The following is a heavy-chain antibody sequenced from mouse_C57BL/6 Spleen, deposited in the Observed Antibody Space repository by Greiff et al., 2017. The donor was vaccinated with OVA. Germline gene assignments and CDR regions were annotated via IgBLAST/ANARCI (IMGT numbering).Heavy chain of an antibody. CDR3: ARRGIMGYDYDEDYFDY. Sequence: QVQLQQPGAELVMPGASVKLSCKASDYTFTSYWMHWVKQRPGQGLEWIGEIDPSDSYTNYNQKFKGKSTLTVDKSSSTAYMQLSSLTSEDSAVYYCARRGIMGYDYDEDYFDYWGQGTTLTVSS. D-gene: IGHD2-4*01. V-gene: IGHV1-69*01. CDR2: IDPSDSYT. J-gene: IGHJ2*01. CDR1: DYTFTSYW.